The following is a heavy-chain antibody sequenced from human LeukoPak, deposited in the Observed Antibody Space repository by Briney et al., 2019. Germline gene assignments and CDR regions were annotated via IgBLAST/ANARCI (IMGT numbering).Heavy chain of an antibody. D-gene: IGHD3-16*02. Sequence: GGPLRLSCVASGFTFSSYSMNWVRQAPGKGLEWVSSISTSSIYIYYADSVKGRFTISRDNAKNSLYLQMNSLRAEDTAVYYCARDTLGFISTFGGVIVWAFDYWGQGTLVTVSS. CDR3: ARDTLGFISTFGGVIVWAFDY. J-gene: IGHJ4*02. CDR1: GFTFSSYS. CDR2: ISTSSIYI. V-gene: IGHV3-21*01.